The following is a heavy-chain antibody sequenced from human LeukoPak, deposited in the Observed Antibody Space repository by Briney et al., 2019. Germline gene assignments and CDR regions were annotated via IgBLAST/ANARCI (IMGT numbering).Heavy chain of an antibody. CDR1: GFSLSTSGMC. D-gene: IGHD2-2*01. CDR3: ARIIVVPAAMRYYYYMDV. J-gene: IGHJ6*03. Sequence: SGPALVKPTQTLTLTCTFSGFSLSTSGMCVSWIRQPPGKALEWLARIDWDDDKYYSTSLKTRLTISKDTSKNQVVLTMTNMDPVDTATYYCARIIVVPAAMRYYYYMDVWGKGTTVTVSS. CDR2: IDWDDDK. V-gene: IGHV2-70*11.